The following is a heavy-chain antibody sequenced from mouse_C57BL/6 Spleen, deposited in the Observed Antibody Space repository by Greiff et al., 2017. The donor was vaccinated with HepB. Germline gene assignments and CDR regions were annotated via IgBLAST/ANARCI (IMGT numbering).Heavy chain of an antibody. J-gene: IGHJ2*01. Sequence: VQLQQSVAELVRPGASVKLSCTASGFNIKNNYMHWVKQRPEQGLEWIGRIDPANGNTKYAPKFQGKATITADTSSNTAYLQLSSLTSEDTAIYYCARNGYYGGYYFDYWGQGTTLTVSS. CDR1: GFNIKNNY. CDR3: ARNGYYGGYYFDY. CDR2: IDPANGNT. D-gene: IGHD2-3*01. V-gene: IGHV14-3*01.